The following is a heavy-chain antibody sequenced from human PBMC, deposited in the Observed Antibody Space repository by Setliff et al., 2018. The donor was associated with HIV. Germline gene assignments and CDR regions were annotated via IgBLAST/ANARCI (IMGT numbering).Heavy chain of an antibody. CDR3: AVDLGDYYYDTTDYYYGGGLGY. J-gene: IGHJ4*02. CDR1: GYSLTELS. V-gene: IGHV1-24*01. D-gene: IGHD3-22*01. Sequence: GASVKVSCKVSGYSLTELSIHWVRQAPGEGLEWMGGFDPEDDETVYAEKFQGRVTMTEDTSTDTAYMALSSLRSEDTAMYYCAVDLGDYYYDTTDYYYGGGLGYWGQGTLVTVSS. CDR2: FDPEDDET.